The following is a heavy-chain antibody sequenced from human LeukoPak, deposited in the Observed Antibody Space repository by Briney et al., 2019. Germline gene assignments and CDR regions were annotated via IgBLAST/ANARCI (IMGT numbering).Heavy chain of an antibody. Sequence: ASVKVSCKASDYTFTSYGISWVRQAPGQGLEWMGWISAYNGNTNYAQKLQGRVTMTTDTSTSTAYMELRSLRSDDTAVYYCARDSSSWYVIGSFDPGGQGTLVTVSS. V-gene: IGHV1-18*01. D-gene: IGHD6-13*01. CDR1: DYTFTSYG. CDR3: ARDSSSWYVIGSFDP. CDR2: ISAYNGNT. J-gene: IGHJ5*02.